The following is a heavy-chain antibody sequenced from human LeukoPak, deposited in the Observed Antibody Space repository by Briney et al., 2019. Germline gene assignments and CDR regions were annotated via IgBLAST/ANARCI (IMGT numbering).Heavy chain of an antibody. V-gene: IGHV3-15*01. CDR3: TKDRSVVRGVWSDFDI. Sequence: GGSLRLSCAASGFTFSNAWMSWVRQAPGKGLEWVGRIKSKTDGGTTDYAAPVKGRFTISRDDSKNTLYLQMNSLRAEDTALYYCTKDRSVVRGVWSDFDIWGPGTMVTVSS. D-gene: IGHD3-10*01. CDR2: IKSKTDGGTT. CDR1: GFTFSNAW. J-gene: IGHJ3*02.